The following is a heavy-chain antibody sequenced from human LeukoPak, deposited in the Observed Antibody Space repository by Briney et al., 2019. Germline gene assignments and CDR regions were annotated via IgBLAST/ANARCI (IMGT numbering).Heavy chain of an antibody. J-gene: IGHJ6*02. D-gene: IGHD2-2*01. CDR3: ANGEPAAIYPEGMDV. V-gene: IGHV3-11*01. CDR2: ISSSGSTI. CDR1: GFTFSDYY. Sequence: GGSLRLSCAASGFTFSDYYMSWIRQAPGKGLEWVSYISSSGSTIYYADSVKGRFTISRDNAKNTLYLQMNSLRAEDTAVYYCANGEPAAIYPEGMDVWGQRTTVTVSS.